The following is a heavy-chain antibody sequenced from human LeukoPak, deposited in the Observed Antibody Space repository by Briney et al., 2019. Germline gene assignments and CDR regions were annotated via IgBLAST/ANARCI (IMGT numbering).Heavy chain of an antibody. CDR3: ARFGALVAFDI. J-gene: IGHJ3*02. V-gene: IGHV5-51*01. CDR2: IYPGDSDT. Sequence: GESLKISCKGSGYSFTSYWIVWVRQMPGKGLEWMGIIYPGDSDTRYSPSFQGQVTISADKSIGTAYLQWSSLKASDTAMYHCARFGALVAFDIWGQGTMVTVSS. D-gene: IGHD3-3*01. CDR1: GYSFTSYW.